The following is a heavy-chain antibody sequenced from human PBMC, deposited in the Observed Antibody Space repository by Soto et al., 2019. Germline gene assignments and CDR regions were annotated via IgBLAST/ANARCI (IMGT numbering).Heavy chain of an antibody. Sequence: ASVKVSCKASGYAFSDFDINWLRQAAGQGPEWMGWMNAKSGDTFSAQRLQGKFNMTWDTSLSTAYMEVGSLTSDDAAIYYCARGNPFNYAGFDVWGQGTTVTVSS. CDR1: GYAFSDFD. J-gene: IGHJ6*02. CDR3: ARGNPFNYAGFDV. CDR2: MNAKSGDT. D-gene: IGHD3-16*01. V-gene: IGHV1-8*01.